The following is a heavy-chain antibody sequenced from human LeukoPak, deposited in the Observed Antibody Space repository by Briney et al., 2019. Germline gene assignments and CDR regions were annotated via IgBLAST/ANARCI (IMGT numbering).Heavy chain of an antibody. CDR1: GGSISNSNYY. CDR2: IYYSGNT. J-gene: IGHJ4*02. D-gene: IGHD5-24*01. V-gene: IGHV4-39*01. CDR3: MRHEEEDGYNAKPFDF. Sequence: PSETLSLTCTVSGGSISNSNYYWGWVRQPPGKGLEWIGTIYYSGNTYYNPSLKSRVTISVDTSKNQFSLRLSSVTAADTAVYFCMRHEEEDGYNAKPFDFWGQGTLVTVPS.